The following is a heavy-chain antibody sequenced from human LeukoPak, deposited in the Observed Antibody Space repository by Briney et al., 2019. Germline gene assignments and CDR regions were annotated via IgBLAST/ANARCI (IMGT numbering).Heavy chain of an antibody. D-gene: IGHD1-20*01. J-gene: IGHJ4*02. V-gene: IGHV3-74*01. CDR2: IKSDGTNT. Sequence: PGGSLRLSCAASGFTFSNYYMHWVRQASGKGLEWVSRIKSDGTNTNYADSVKGRFTISRDNAKSTLYLQMNNLRAEDTATYYCVRRSITGRTDCFDYWGQGILVTVS. CDR1: GFTFSNYY. CDR3: VRRSITGRTDCFDY.